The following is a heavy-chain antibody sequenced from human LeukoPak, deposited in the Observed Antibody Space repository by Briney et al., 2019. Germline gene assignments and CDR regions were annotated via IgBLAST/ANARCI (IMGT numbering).Heavy chain of an antibody. CDR3: ARGGGGYDFWSGYTYYYYYGMDV. V-gene: IGHV3-74*01. Sequence: PGGSLRLSCAASGCTFSSYWMHWVRQAPGKGLVWVSRINSDGSSTSYADSVKGRFTISRDNAKNTLYLQMNSLRAEDTAVYYCARGGGGYDFWSGYTYYYYYGMDVWGQGTTVTVSS. J-gene: IGHJ6*02. CDR2: INSDGSST. CDR1: GCTFSSYW. D-gene: IGHD3-3*01.